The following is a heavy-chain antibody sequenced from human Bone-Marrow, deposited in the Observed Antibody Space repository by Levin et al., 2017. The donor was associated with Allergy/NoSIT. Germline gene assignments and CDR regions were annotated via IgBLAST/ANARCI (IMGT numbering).Heavy chain of an antibody. CDR1: GGSVSSASHN. D-gene: IGHD2/OR15-2a*01. V-gene: IGHV4-39*01. J-gene: IGHJ2*01. CDR3: ARRNTVKVLAYFAF. CDR2: IYYLGTT. Sequence: SETLSLTCSLSGGSVSSASHNWDWIRQSPGKGLEWIGHIYYLGTTSYSPSLQSRATISVDKSKNQFSLTLTSVTAADTGMYNCARRNTVKVLAYFAFWSPGTLVTVSS.